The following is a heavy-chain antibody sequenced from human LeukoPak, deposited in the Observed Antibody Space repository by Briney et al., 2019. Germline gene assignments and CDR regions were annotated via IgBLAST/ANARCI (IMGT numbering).Heavy chain of an antibody. Sequence: GGSLRLSCEASGFTLSSHWMSWVRQAPGKGLEWVGNVNQDGSEKNSVDSVKGRFTISRDNGKNSLYLQMNSLRADDTAVYYCAELGITMIGGVWGKGTTVTISS. D-gene: IGHD3-10*02. J-gene: IGHJ6*04. CDR1: GFTLSSHW. CDR2: VNQDGSEK. V-gene: IGHV3-7*01. CDR3: AELGITMIGGV.